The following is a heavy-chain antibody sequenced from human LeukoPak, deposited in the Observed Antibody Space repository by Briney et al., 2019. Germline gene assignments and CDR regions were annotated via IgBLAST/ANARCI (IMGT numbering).Heavy chain of an antibody. CDR1: GDFIRSYY. J-gene: IGHJ6*03. Sequence: SETLSLTCTVSGDFIRSYYWSWIRQPPGKGLEWIGYISYTGSTNYNPSLKSRVTMSVDTSKNQFSLKLSSVTAADTAVYYCARDLPISADYYYYYYMDVWGKGTTVTVSS. V-gene: IGHV4-59*12. CDR2: ISYTGST. CDR3: ARDLPISADYYYYYYMDV.